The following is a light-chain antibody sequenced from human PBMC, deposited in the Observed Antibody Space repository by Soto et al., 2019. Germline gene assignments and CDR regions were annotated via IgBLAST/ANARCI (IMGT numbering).Light chain of an antibody. CDR2: DVT. J-gene: IGLJ1*01. V-gene: IGLV2-14*01. CDR1: SDDVGGYNY. Sequence: QSALTQPASVSGSPGQSITISCTGTSDDVGGYNYVSWYQQLPGKAPKLVIYDVTHRTSGVSDRFSGSRSGNTASLTISGLQAEDDAAYYCTSFTSGRIPSVLGTGTKLTVL. CDR3: TSFTSGRIPSV.